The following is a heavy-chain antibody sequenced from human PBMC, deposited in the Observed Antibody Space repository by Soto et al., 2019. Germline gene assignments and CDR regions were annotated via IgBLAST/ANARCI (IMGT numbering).Heavy chain of an antibody. J-gene: IGHJ4*02. D-gene: IGHD6-6*01. CDR2: IYHSGST. V-gene: IGHV4-4*02. CDR1: GGSISSSNW. CDR3: ASCGAARGGHLDY. Sequence: PSETLSLTCAVSGGSISSSNWWSWVRQPPGKGLEWIGEIYHSGSTNYNPSLKSRVTISVDKSKNQFSLKLRSVTAADTAVYYGASCGAARGGHLDYWGQGTLVTFSS.